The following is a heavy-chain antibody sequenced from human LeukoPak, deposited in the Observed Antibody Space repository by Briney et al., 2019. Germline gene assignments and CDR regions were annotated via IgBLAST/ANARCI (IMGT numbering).Heavy chain of an antibody. CDR2: IIPILGIA. CDR1: GGTFSSYA. Sequence: SVKVSCKASGGTFSSYAISWVRQAHGQGLEWMGRIIPILGIANYAQKFQGRVTITADKSTSTAYMELSSLRSEDTAVYYCARGAVAGTPSDYWGQGTLVTVSS. D-gene: IGHD6-19*01. CDR3: ARGAVAGTPSDY. J-gene: IGHJ4*02. V-gene: IGHV1-69*04.